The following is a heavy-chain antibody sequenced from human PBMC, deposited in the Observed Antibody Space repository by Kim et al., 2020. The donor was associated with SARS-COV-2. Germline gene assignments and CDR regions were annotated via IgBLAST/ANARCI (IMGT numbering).Heavy chain of an antibody. CDR2: INTKTNNP. D-gene: IGHD6-13*01. CDR3: ARGGTAAPGSRLYYGLDV. V-gene: IGHV7-4-1*02. CDR1: GYTITDFA. Sequence: ASVKVSCKASGYTITDFAMNWVRQAPGQGLEWMGWINTKTNNPTFAQGFTGRFVFSLDTSVSTAYLQINSLEADDSAVYYCARGGTAAPGSRLYYGLDVWGQGTTVTVSS. J-gene: IGHJ6*02.